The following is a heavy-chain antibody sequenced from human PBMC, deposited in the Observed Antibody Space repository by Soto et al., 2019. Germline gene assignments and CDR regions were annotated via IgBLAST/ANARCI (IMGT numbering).Heavy chain of an antibody. J-gene: IGHJ3*02. CDR1: GYTFTSYG. D-gene: IGHD3-22*01. V-gene: IGHV1-18*01. CDR2: ISAYNGNT. Sequence: ASVTVSCKPSGYTFTSYGINWVRQPPGQGLEWMGWISAYNGNTNYTQKLQGRVTMTTHPSTSTAYMELRSLRADDTALYYCARGSVTMIVVVPGLAFEIWRQGTMVPFSS. CDR3: ARGSVTMIVVVPGLAFEI.